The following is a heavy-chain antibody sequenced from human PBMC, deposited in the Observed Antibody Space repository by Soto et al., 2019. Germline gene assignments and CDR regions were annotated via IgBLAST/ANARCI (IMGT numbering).Heavy chain of an antibody. J-gene: IGHJ6*01. CDR1: GFTFIDYD. CDR3: ATAYSGRLPLRADYSYTLDV. CDR2: IGAARDP. D-gene: IGHD2-15*01. Sequence: EVQLVEAGGGSVQPGGPLRLSCTASGFTFIDYDMHWVRQDSGKGLEWVSTIGAARDPYYTGSVKGRFTTSREIARNSIFPQMTSVTVGDTAVYYRATAYSGRLPLRADYSYTLDVLGEGTMVTVSS. V-gene: IGHV3-13*05.